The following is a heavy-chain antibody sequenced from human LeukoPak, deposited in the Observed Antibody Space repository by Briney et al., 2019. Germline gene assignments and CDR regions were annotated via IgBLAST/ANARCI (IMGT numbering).Heavy chain of an antibody. CDR3: ARGTISTPGGFDY. J-gene: IGHJ4*02. Sequence: GGSLRLSCAVSGFSLSDYYMTWIRQVPGKGLEGISYITATGSTTSYADSRKGRLTIARDTARAFVDLQRNSLRGDDTAVYYCARGTISTPGGFDYWGQGTLVTVSS. D-gene: IGHD3-3*02. V-gene: IGHV3-11*01. CDR2: ITATGSTT. CDR1: GFSLSDYY.